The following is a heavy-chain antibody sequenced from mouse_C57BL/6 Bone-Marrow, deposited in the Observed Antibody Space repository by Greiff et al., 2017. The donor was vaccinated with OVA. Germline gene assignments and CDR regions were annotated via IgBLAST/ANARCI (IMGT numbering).Heavy chain of an antibody. CDR2: IYPGSGST. Sequence: QVQLQQPGAELVKPGASVKMSCKASGYTFTSYWITWVKQRPGQGLEWIGDIYPGSGSTNYNEKFKSKATLTVDTSSSTAYMQLSSLTSEDSAVYYCARGEGLRRDYYAMDYWGQGTSVTVSS. CDR3: ARGEGLRRDYYAMDY. J-gene: IGHJ4*01. CDR1: GYTFTSYW. V-gene: IGHV1-55*01. D-gene: IGHD2-4*01.